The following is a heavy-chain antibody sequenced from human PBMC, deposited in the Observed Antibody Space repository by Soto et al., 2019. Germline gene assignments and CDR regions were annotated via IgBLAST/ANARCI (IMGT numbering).Heavy chain of an antibody. D-gene: IGHD6-6*01. Sequence: GGSLRLFCAASGFTFSSYDMHWVRQATGKGLEWVSAIGTAGDTYYPGSVKGRFTISRENAKNSLYLQMNSLRAGDTAVYYCARAPGIAARQDYYYYYMDVWGKGTTVTVSS. J-gene: IGHJ6*03. CDR2: IGTAGDT. CDR1: GFTFSSYD. V-gene: IGHV3-13*01. CDR3: ARAPGIAARQDYYYYYMDV.